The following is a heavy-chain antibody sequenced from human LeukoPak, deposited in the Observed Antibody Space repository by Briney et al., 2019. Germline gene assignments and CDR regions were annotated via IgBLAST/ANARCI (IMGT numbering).Heavy chain of an antibody. CDR3: ARHYYYDSSGYYYFKDGNALDI. CDR2: IYPGDSDT. CDR1: GYSFTSYW. Sequence: GESLKISCKGSGYSFTSYWIGWVRQMPGKGLEWMGIIYPGDSDTRYSPSFQGQVTISADKSISTAYLQWSSLKASDTAMYYCARHYYYDSSGYYYFKDGNALDIWGQGTMVTVSS. D-gene: IGHD3-22*01. V-gene: IGHV5-51*01. J-gene: IGHJ3*02.